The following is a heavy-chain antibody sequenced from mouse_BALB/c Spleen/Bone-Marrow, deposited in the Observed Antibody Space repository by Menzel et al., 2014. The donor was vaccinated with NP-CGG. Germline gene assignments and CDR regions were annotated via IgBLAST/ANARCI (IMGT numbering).Heavy chain of an antibody. J-gene: IGHJ4*01. CDR3: ARWEYYAMDY. Sequence: MHWVKQRPEQGLGWIGRIDPANGNTKYDPKFQGKATITADTSSNTAYLQLSSLTSEDTAVYYCARWEYYAMDYWGQGTSVTVSS. V-gene: IGHV14-3*02. CDR2: IDPANGNT. D-gene: IGHD4-1*01.